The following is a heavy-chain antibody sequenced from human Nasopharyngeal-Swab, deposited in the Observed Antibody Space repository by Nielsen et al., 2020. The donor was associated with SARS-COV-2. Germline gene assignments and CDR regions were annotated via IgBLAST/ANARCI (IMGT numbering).Heavy chain of an antibody. D-gene: IGHD1-26*01. CDR2: INPSGGST. CDR3: ARWRVGGSYSGYYYYYMDV. Sequence: ASVKVSCKASGYTFTSYYMHWVRQAPGQGLEWMGIINPSGGSTSYAQKFQGRVTITRDTSASTAYMELSSLRSEDTAVYYCARWRVGGSYSGYYYYYMDVWGKGTTVTVSS. V-gene: IGHV1-46*01. J-gene: IGHJ6*03. CDR1: GYTFTSYY.